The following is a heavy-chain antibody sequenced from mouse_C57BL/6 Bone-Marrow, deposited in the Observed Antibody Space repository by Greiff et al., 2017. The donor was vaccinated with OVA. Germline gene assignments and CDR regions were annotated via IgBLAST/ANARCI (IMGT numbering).Heavy chain of an antibody. D-gene: IGHD3-1*01. CDR1: GFTFSSYA. V-gene: IGHV5-4*01. CDR2: ISDGGSYT. CDR3: ARGGSMDY. J-gene: IGHJ4*01. Sequence: EVQLVESGGGLVKPGGSLKLSCAASGFTFSSYAMSWVRQTAEKRLEWVATISDGGSYTYYPDNVKGRFTISRDNAKNNLYLQMSHLKSEDTAMYYCARGGSMDYWGQGTSVTVSS.